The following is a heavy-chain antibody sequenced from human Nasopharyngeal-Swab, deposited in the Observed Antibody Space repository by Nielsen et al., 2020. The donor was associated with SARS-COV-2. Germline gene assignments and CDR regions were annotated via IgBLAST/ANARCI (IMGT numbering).Heavy chain of an antibody. Sequence: GESLKISCVGSGISFSSSVIQWVRQAPGKGLERVAVIAIDGSNYEQYADSVKGRFSISRDTYENTLHLQLNSLREEDTAVYYCVREGGTSGRAGYFDHLGQGTLVTVSS. J-gene: IGHJ4*02. CDR1: GISFSSSV. D-gene: IGHD6-19*01. V-gene: IGHV3-30-3*01. CDR2: IAIDGSNYE. CDR3: VREGGTSGRAGYFDH.